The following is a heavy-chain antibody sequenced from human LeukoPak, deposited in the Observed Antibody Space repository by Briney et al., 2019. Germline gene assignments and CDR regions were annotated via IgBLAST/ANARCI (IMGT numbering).Heavy chain of an antibody. CDR2: ISSSSSYI. J-gene: IGHJ4*01. CDR3: STDPRLLIY. CDR1: GFTFSSYS. Sequence: GGSLRLSCAASGFTFSSYSMNWVRQAPGRGLEWVSSISSSSSYIYYADSVKGRFTISRDNAKNSLYLQMNSLRPDDTALYYCSTDPRLLIYWGHGTLVTVSS. V-gene: IGHV3-21*04. D-gene: IGHD2-8*01.